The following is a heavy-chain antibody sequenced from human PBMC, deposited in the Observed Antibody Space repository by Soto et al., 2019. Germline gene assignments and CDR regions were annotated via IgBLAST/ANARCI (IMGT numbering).Heavy chain of an antibody. D-gene: IGHD3-10*01. CDR1: GGSISSYY. CDR2: IYYGGST. V-gene: IGHV4-59*08. Sequence: QVQLQESGPGLVKPSETLSLTCTVSGGSISSYYWSWIRQPPGKGLALIGYIYYGGSTNYNPSLKGRVTISLDTPNNQFSLKLSSVTAADTAVYYCARLQLLWFGEPVGAFDIWGQGTMVTVSS. J-gene: IGHJ3*02. CDR3: ARLQLLWFGEPVGAFDI.